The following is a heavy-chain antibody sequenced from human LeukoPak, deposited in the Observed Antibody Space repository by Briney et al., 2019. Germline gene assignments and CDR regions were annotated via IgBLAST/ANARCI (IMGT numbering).Heavy chain of an antibody. Sequence: GGSLRLSCAASGFTFSDYAMSWVRQALGKGLKWVSVISGSGGSTYNADSVKGRFTISRDNSKNILYLQMNSLRAEDTAVYYCAKSVESAVTTNPYFDFWGQGALVTVSS. CDR3: AKSVESAVTTNPYFDF. J-gene: IGHJ4*02. D-gene: IGHD4-17*01. V-gene: IGHV3-23*01. CDR1: GFTFSDYA. CDR2: ISGSGGST.